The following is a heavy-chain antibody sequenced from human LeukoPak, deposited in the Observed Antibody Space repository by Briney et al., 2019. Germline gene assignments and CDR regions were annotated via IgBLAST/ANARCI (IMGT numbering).Heavy chain of an antibody. Sequence: SQTLSLTCAVSGGSISSGGYSWSWIRQPPGKGLEWIGYIYHSGSTYYNPSLKSRVTISVDRSKNQFSLKLSSVTAADTAVYYCARSTGTINQWGQGTLVTVSS. J-gene: IGHJ4*02. V-gene: IGHV4-30-2*01. CDR1: GGSISSGGYS. D-gene: IGHD1-7*01. CDR2: IYHSGST. CDR3: ARSTGTINQ.